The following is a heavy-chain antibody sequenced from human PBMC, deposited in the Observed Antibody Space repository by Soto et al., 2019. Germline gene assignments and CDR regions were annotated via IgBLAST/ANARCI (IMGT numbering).Heavy chain of an antibody. V-gene: IGHV3-15*01. Sequence: PGGSLRLSCAASGFTFSNAWMSWVRQAPGKGLEWVGRIKSKTDGGTTDYAAPVKGRFTISRDDSKNTLYLQMNSLKTEDTAVYYCTRRGRYCSGGRCYSSDYWGQGTLVTVSS. J-gene: IGHJ4*02. CDR3: TRRGRYCSGGRCYSSDY. CDR2: IKSKTDGGTT. D-gene: IGHD2-15*01. CDR1: GFTFSNAW.